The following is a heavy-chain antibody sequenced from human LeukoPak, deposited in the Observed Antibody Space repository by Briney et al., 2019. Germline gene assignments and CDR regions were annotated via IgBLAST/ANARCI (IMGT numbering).Heavy chain of an antibody. J-gene: IGHJ3*02. D-gene: IGHD3-10*01. CDR1: GFTFSSYA. V-gene: IGHV3-23*01. CDR2: ISGSGGST. CDR3: ARAARGAFDI. Sequence: LGGSLRLSCAASGFTFSSYAMSWVRQAPGKGLEWVSGISGSGGSTNSADSVKGRFTISRDNSENTLYLQMNSLRAEDTAVYYCARAARGAFDIWGQGTMVTVSS.